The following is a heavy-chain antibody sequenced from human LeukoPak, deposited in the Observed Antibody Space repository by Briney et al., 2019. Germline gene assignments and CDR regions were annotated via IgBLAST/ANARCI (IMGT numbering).Heavy chain of an antibody. CDR3: ARFIVGAATYYFDY. J-gene: IGHJ4*02. Sequence: SQTLSLTCTVSGGSISSGGYYWSWIRQHPGKGLEWIGYIYYSGSTYYNPSLKSRVTISVDKSKNQFSLKLSSVTAADTAVYYCARFIVGAATYYFDYWGQGTLVTVSS. D-gene: IGHD1-26*01. CDR2: IYYSGST. V-gene: IGHV4-31*03. CDR1: GGSISSGGYY.